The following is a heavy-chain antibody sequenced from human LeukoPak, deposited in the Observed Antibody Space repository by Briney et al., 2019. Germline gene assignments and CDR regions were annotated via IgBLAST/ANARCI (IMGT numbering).Heavy chain of an antibody. Sequence: SETLSLTCSVSGVPISTYYWSWIRQSPGKRLEWIAYVYYNGDIMYNPSLKSRVTISLDTSKNQFSLNMASVTAADTAVYYCARAGNYYSSGSYLGYWGQGTLVTVSS. CDR3: ARAGNYYSSGSYLGY. CDR1: GVPISTYY. D-gene: IGHD3-10*01. CDR2: VYYNGDI. V-gene: IGHV4-59*01. J-gene: IGHJ4*02.